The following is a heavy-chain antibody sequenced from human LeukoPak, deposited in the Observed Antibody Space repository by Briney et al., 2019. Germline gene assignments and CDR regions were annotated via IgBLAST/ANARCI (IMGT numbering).Heavy chain of an antibody. Sequence: GGSLRLSCATSGFSFSSYAMSWVRQAPAKGQGWVSAMSSSDDGRYYAASVRGRFTISRDTSRSTLYLQMNSLRAEDAAIYYCAKAPVTSCRGAFCYPFDYWGQGTLVTVSS. CDR1: GFSFSSYA. CDR3: AKAPVTSCRGAFCYPFDY. J-gene: IGHJ4*02. CDR2: MSSSDDGR. D-gene: IGHD2-15*01. V-gene: IGHV3-23*01.